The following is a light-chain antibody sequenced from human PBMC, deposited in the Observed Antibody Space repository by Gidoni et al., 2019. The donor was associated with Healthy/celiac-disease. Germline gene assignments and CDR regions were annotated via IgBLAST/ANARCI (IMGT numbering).Light chain of an antibody. Sequence: SELPQDPAVSVALGQTVRITCQGDSLRSYYASWYQQKPGQAPVLVIYGKNNRPSGIPDRFSGSSSGNTASLTITGAQAEDEADYYCNSRDSSGNHLVFGGGTKLTVL. CDR2: GKN. CDR3: NSRDSSGNHLV. CDR1: SLRSYY. V-gene: IGLV3-19*01. J-gene: IGLJ2*01.